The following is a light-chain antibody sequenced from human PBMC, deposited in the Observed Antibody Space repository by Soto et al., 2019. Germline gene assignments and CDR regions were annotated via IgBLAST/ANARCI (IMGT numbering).Light chain of an antibody. V-gene: IGKV1-33*01. CDR1: QDISNY. J-gene: IGKJ4*01. CDR3: QQYDNLQLT. CDR2: DAS. Sequence: DIQMTQSPSSLSASVGDRVTITCQASQDISNYLNWYQQKPGKAPKLLIYDASNLETGVPSRFSGSGSGTDFTFTISSLQPEDIATYYCQQYDNLQLTFAGGTKVEIK.